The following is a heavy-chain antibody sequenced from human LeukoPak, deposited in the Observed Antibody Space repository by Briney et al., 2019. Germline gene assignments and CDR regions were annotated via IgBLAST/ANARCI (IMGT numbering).Heavy chain of an antibody. CDR1: VGTFSSYA. D-gene: IGHD3-10*01. J-gene: IGHJ5*02. CDR3: ARDRFGEHANWFVP. V-gene: IGHV1-69*04. CDR2: IIPILVIA. Sequence: SVRVSCKASVGTFSSYAISWVRQAPGQGLEWMGRIIPILVIANYAHKFQGRVRITADKSTSTAYMELSSLRSEDTAVYHCARDRFGEHANWFVPWGQGTLVTVSS.